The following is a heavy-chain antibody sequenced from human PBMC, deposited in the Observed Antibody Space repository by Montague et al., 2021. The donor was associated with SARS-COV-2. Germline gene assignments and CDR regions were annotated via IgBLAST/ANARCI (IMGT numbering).Heavy chain of an antibody. CDR2: INQSGSI. CDR3: ARGQQAVNMEVVVIGFYYYMDV. Sequence: SETLSLTCAVSGGSFSGFYWSWIRQPPGEGLEWIGEINQSGSINYNPSLKSRVTILVDSSKNQFSLKLTSVTAADTAVYYCARGQQAVNMEVVVIGFYYYMDVWGKGTTVTVSS. D-gene: IGHD3-22*01. V-gene: IGHV4-34*01. CDR1: GGSFSGFY. J-gene: IGHJ6*03.